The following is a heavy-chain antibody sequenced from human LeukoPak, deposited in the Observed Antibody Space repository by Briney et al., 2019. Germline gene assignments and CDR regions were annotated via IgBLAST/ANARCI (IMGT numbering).Heavy chain of an antibody. V-gene: IGHV3-48*01. CDR1: GFTFRSFN. CDR3: VPRFGIPQGY. Sequence: GALRPSCAASGFTFRSFNLNWVPPAPGKGLGWVSYISSSSSTIYYADSVKGRFTISRDNSKNTLYMQMNTLRAEDTAVYYCVPRFGIPQGYWGQGTLVTVSS. J-gene: IGHJ4*02. CDR2: ISSSSSTI. D-gene: IGHD3-16*01.